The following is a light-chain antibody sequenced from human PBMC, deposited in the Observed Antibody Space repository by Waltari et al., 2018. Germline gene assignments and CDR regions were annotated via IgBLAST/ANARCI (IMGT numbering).Light chain of an antibody. CDR3: QQYGSSPET. J-gene: IGKJ1*01. V-gene: IGKV3-20*01. Sequence: EIVLTQSPGTLSLSPGERATLSCRASQSVSNSFLAWDQQKPGQAPRLLIYGASSRATGIPGRFSGSVSGTDFTLTIRRLEPEDFTVYYCQQYGSSPETFGQGTKVEIK. CDR2: GAS. CDR1: QSVSNSF.